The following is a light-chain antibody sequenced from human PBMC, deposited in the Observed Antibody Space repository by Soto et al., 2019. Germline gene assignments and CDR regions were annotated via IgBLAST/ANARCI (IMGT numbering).Light chain of an antibody. CDR2: SNN. Sequence: QSVLTQPPSASGTPGQRVTISCSGSRSNIGSNTVNWYQQLPGTAPKLLIYSNNQRPSGVPDRFSGSKSGTSASLASSGLQSEDEADYYCAAWDDSLNALVFGGGTKLNVL. CDR3: AAWDDSLNALV. V-gene: IGLV1-44*01. CDR1: RSNIGSNT. J-gene: IGLJ2*01.